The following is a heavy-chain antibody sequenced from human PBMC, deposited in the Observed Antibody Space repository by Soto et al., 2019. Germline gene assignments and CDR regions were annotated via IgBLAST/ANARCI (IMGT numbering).Heavy chain of an antibody. CDR1: GGSISSGGAYY. V-gene: IGHV4-30-4*01. Sequence: QVQLQESGPGLVKPSQTLSLTCAVSGGSISSGGAYYWSWIRQSPGKGLEWIGYIHYSGSTYYNSSRQSRXXMXVXXSKNQSSLKVSSVTGEDPDVYYRARRPRGPGTFDYWGQGTLVTVSS. D-gene: IGHD3-10*01. J-gene: IGHJ4*02. CDR2: IHYSGST. CDR3: ARRPRGPGTFDY.